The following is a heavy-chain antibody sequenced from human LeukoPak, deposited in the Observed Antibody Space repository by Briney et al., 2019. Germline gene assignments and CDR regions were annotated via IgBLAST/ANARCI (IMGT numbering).Heavy chain of an antibody. CDR2: ISSSGSTI. Sequence: GGSLRLSCAASGFTFSSYSMNWVRQAPGKGLEWDSYISSSGSTIYYADSVKGRFTISRDNAKNSLYLQMNSLKAEDTAVYYCARGTSGWYDYWGQGTLVTVSS. CDR1: GFTFSSYS. D-gene: IGHD6-19*01. V-gene: IGHV3-48*04. CDR3: ARGTSGWYDY. J-gene: IGHJ4*02.